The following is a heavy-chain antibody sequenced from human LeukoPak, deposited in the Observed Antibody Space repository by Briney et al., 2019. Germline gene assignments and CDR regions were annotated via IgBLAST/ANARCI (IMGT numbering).Heavy chain of an antibody. CDR1: GYSISSGYY. J-gene: IGHJ4*02. D-gene: IGHD3-10*01. Sequence: SETLSLTCAVSGYSISSGYYWGWIRQPPGKGLEWIGSIYHSGSTYYNPSLKSRVTISVDTSKNQFSLKLSSVTAADTAVHYCARYGSGSYSTFDYWGQGTLVTVSS. CDR2: IYHSGST. CDR3: ARYGSGSYSTFDY. V-gene: IGHV4-38-2*01.